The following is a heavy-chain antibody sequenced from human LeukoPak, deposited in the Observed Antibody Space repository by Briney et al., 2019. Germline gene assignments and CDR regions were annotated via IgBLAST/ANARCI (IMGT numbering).Heavy chain of an antibody. D-gene: IGHD1-26*01. CDR1: GFTFGDYA. CDR3: TSVGAGAFDY. V-gene: IGHV3-49*04. CDR2: IRSKAYGGTT. J-gene: IGHJ4*02. Sequence: GGSLRLSCTASGFTFGDYAMSWVRQAPGMGLEWVGFIRSKAYGGTTEYAASVKGRFTISRDDSKSIAYLQMNSLKTEDTAVYYCTSVGAGAFDYWGQGTLVTVSS.